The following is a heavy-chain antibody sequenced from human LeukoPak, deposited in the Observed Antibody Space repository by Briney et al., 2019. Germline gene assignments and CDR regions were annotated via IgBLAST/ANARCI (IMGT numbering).Heavy chain of an antibody. CDR1: GFTFSSSA. J-gene: IGHJ6*02. D-gene: IGHD2-21*01. CDR3: AKVYLRYYYGMDV. V-gene: IGHV3-23*01. CDR2: ISDGGART. Sequence: GGSLRLSCAASGFTFSSSAMSWVRQAPGRGLEWVSAISDGGARTYYADSVKGRFTIPRDNSKNTLYLQMNSLRAEDTAVYYCAKVYLRYYYGMDVWGQGTTVTVSS.